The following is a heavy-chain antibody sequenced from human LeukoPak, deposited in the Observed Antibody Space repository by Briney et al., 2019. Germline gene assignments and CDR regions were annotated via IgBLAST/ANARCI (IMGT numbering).Heavy chain of an antibody. CDR3: ARGTLDSGHIYYYYGMDV. D-gene: IGHD4-17*01. V-gene: IGHV1-69*13. CDR2: IIPIFGTA. Sequence: SVKVSCKASGGTFSSYAISWVRQALGQGLEWMGGIIPIFGTANYAQKFQGRVTITADESTSTAYMELSSLRSEDTAVYYCARGTLDSGHIYYYYGMDVWGQGTTVTVSS. CDR1: GGTFSSYA. J-gene: IGHJ6*02.